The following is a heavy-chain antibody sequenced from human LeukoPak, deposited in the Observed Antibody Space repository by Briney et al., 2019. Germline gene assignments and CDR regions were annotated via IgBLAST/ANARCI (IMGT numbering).Heavy chain of an antibody. V-gene: IGHV1-2*02. Sequence: ASVKVSCKSSGYTFTAYYIHWVRQAPGQGLEWMGCINPNSGGTNYAQKFQGRVTMTRDTSISTAYMDLSRLRSDDTAVYYCARGGRHCSATSCLGEGYYFDYWGQGTLVTVSS. CDR1: GYTFTAYY. J-gene: IGHJ4*02. D-gene: IGHD2-2*01. CDR2: INPNSGGT. CDR3: ARGGRHCSATSCLGEGYYFDY.